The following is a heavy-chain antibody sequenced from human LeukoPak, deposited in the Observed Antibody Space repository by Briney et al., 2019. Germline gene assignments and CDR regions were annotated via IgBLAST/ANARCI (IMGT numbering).Heavy chain of an antibody. V-gene: IGHV3-74*01. J-gene: IGHJ4*02. CDR2: INSDGSST. D-gene: IGHD4-17*01. Sequence: GGSLRLSCAASGFTFSSYWMHWVRQAPGKGLVWVPRINSDGSSTSYADSVKGRFTISRDNAKNTLYLQMNSLRAEDTAVYYCARVGDQYGDYVGVDYWGQGTLVTVSS. CDR1: GFTFSSYW. CDR3: ARVGDQYGDYVGVDY.